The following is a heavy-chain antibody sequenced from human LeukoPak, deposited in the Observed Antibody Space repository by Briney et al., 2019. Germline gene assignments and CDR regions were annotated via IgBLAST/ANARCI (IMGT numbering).Heavy chain of an antibody. D-gene: IGHD6-19*01. Sequence: ASVKVSCKASGGTFSSYAISWVRQAPGQGLEWMGGIIPIFGTANYAQKFQGRVTITADESTSTAYMELSSLRSEDTAVYYCARYSSGWYGDGFDIWGQGTMVTVSS. CDR1: GGTFSSYA. CDR3: ARYSSGWYGDGFDI. J-gene: IGHJ3*02. V-gene: IGHV1-69*13. CDR2: IIPIFGTA.